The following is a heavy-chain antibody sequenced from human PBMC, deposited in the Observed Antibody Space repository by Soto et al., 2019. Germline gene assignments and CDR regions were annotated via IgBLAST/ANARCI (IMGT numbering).Heavy chain of an antibody. CDR2: ISAYNGNT. CDR1: GYTLTSYG. D-gene: IGHD3-3*01. V-gene: IGHV1-18*01. Sequence: ASVKVSCKASGYTLTSYGISWVRQAPGQGLEWMGWISAYNGNTNYAQKLQGRVTMTTDTSTSTAYMELRSLRSDDTAVYYCARGVTIFGVVNYYYYMDVWGKGTTVTVSS. J-gene: IGHJ6*03. CDR3: ARGVTIFGVVNYYYYMDV.